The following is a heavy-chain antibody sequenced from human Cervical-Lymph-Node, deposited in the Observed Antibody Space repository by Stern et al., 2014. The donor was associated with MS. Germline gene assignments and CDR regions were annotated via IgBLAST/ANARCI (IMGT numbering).Heavy chain of an antibody. J-gene: IGHJ6*02. Sequence: QLVESGAEVKKPGSSVKVSCKASGGTFSSYAISWVRQAPGQGLEWMGGIIPILGTANYAQKFQGRVTITADDSTSTAFMELSSLRSEDTAMYYCARVRELGMDVWGQGTTVTVSS. V-gene: IGHV1-69*01. CDR2: IIPILGTA. D-gene: IGHD1-7*01. CDR3: ARVRELGMDV. CDR1: GGTFSSYA.